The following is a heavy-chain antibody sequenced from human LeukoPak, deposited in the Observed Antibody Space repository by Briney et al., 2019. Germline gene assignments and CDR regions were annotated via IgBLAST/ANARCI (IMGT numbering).Heavy chain of an antibody. CDR1: GFTFSSYA. CDR2: ISYDGSNK. Sequence: GGSLGLSCAASGFTFSSYAMHWVRQAPGKGLEWVAVISYDGSNKYYADSVKGRFTISRDNSKNTLYLQMNSLRAEDTAVYYCARGSEDYGDYVDGYFQHWGQGTLVTVSS. D-gene: IGHD4-17*01. V-gene: IGHV3-30*04. J-gene: IGHJ1*01. CDR3: ARGSEDYGDYVDGYFQH.